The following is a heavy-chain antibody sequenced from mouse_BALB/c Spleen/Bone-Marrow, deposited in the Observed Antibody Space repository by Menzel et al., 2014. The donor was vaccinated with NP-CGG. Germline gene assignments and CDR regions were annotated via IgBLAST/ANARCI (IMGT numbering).Heavy chain of an antibody. CDR3: ARGGLHYFDY. V-gene: IGHV1S41*01. D-gene: IGHD3-3*01. CDR1: GYTFTSYW. Sequence: DLVKPGASVKLSCKASGYTFTSYWINWIKQRPGQGLEWIGRIAPGGGSSYYNEMFKGKATLTVDTSSSKAYIQLSSLSSEDSAVYFCARGGLHYFDYWGQGTTLTVSS. J-gene: IGHJ2*01. CDR2: IAPGGGSS.